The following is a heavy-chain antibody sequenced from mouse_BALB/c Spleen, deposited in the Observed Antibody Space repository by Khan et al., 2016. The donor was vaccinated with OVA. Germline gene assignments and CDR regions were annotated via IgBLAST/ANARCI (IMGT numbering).Heavy chain of an antibody. D-gene: IGHD2-10*01. CDR1: GFSLTNYG. CDR3: AGQPYYHYNIMDY. V-gene: IGHV2-6-1*01. J-gene: IGHJ4*01. Sequence: QMQLEESGPGLVAPSQSLSITCTISGFSLTNYGVHWVRQPPGKGLEWLVVIWSDGSTTYNSALKSRLTISKDNSMSQVFLKMNSLQTNDTAMYFCAGQPYYHYNIMDYWGQGTSVTVSS. CDR2: IWSDGST.